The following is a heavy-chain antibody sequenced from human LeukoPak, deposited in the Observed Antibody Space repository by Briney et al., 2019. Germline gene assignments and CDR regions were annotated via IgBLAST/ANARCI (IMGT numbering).Heavy chain of an antibody. CDR3: ARDWSSGFDY. D-gene: IGHD6-25*01. J-gene: IGHJ4*02. Sequence: PGGSLRLSCAASGFTFEDYGMSWVRQGPGKGLEWVSGINWNGISTSYVDSVKGRFTISRDNAKNSLYLQMNSLRAEDTAVYYCARDWSSGFDYWGQGTLVTVSS. V-gene: IGHV3-20*04. CDR2: INWNGIST. CDR1: GFTFEDYG.